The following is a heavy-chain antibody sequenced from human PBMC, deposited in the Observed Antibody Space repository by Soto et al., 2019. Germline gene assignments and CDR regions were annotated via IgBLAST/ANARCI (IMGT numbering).Heavy chain of an antibody. V-gene: IGHV4-31*03. CDR2: IYYSGST. CDR3: ARDKITGLFDY. Sequence: SETLSLTCTVSGGSISSGGYYWSWIRQHPVKGLEWIGYIYYSGSTYYKPSLKSRVTISVDTSKNQFSLKLTSVTAADTAVYYCARDKITGLFDYWGQGTLVTVS. D-gene: IGHD2-8*02. J-gene: IGHJ4*02. CDR1: GGSISSGGYY.